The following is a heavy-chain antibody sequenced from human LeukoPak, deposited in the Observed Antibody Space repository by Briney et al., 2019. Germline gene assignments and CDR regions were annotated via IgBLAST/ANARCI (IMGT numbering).Heavy chain of an antibody. Sequence: GGSLRLSCAASGFSVGSFYMTWVHQAPGKGLEWVSTIYSGGTTYYADSVKGRFTISRDNSKSTLYFQLNDLRVEDTALYYCTRGMGHSYGYNDFDYWGQGTLVTVSS. CDR2: IYSGGTT. D-gene: IGHD5-18*01. J-gene: IGHJ4*02. V-gene: IGHV3-66*01. CDR1: GFSVGSFY. CDR3: TRGMGHSYGYNDFDY.